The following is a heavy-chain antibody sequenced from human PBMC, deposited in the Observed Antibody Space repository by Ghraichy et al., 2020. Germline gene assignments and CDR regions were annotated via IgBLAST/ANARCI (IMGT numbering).Heavy chain of an antibody. Sequence: GGSLRLSCAASRFTFTNYDMGWVRQAPGKGLAWVSGISTGGGSAYYADSVKGRFTISRDNSKNTLYLQMDSLRVEDTALYYCAKAMADSWYFDLWGRGALVTVSS. D-gene: IGHD3-10*01. CDR2: ISTGGGSA. CDR1: RFTFTNYD. V-gene: IGHV3-23*01. CDR3: AKAMADSWYFDL. J-gene: IGHJ2*01.